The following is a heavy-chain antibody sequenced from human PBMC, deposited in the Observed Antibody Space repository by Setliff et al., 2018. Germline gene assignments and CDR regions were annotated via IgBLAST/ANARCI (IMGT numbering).Heavy chain of an antibody. CDR2: IYSSGRT. Sequence: SETLSLTCRVSGDSISDYHWSWIRQPPGQGLEWTGYIYSSGRTNYNPSLKSRVSLSLDTSKNQFSLDLSSVTPVDTAVYYCARELGLRAPFDFWGQGILVTVSS. CDR3: ARELGLRAPFDF. CDR1: GDSISDYH. J-gene: IGHJ4*02. V-gene: IGHV4-59*01. D-gene: IGHD4-17*01.